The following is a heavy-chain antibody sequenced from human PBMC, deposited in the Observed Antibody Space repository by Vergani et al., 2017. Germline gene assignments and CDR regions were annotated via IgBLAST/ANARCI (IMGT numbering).Heavy chain of an antibody. CDR2: RNPPTGHT. Sequence: VQLVQSGAEVRKPGASVTVSCTASGYIFKNYYIHWLRQAPGQAFEWMGIRNPPTGHTTSAQKFMGRVDMTRDPSTDTSTRTVQMTLSSMRSEDTAVDYCARSIGYCAGATCRAYYFDHWGQGTRVTVSS. CDR1: GYIFKNYY. V-gene: IGHV1-46*02. J-gene: IGHJ5*02. CDR3: ARSIGYCAGATCRAYYFDH. D-gene: IGHD2-21*01.